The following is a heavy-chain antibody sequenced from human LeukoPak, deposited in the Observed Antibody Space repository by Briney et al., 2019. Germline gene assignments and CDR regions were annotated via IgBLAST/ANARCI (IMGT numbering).Heavy chain of an antibody. J-gene: IGHJ1*01. CDR2: IYYSGST. CDR1: GGSISSSSYY. D-gene: IGHD1-14*01. V-gene: IGHV4-39*01. CDR3: ARHYKGYFQH. Sequence: SETLSLTCTVSGGSISSSSYYWGWIRQPPGKGLEWIGSIYYSGSTYYNPSIKSRVTISVDTSKNQFSLKLSSVTAADTAVYYCARHYKGYFQHWGQGTLVTVSS.